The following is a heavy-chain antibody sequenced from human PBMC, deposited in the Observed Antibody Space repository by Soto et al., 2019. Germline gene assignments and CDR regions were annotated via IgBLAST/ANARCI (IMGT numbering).Heavy chain of an antibody. Sequence: EVQLVESGGGLVQPGGSLRLSCAASGFTFSSYDMHWVRQATGKGLEWVSAIGTAGDTYYPGSVKGRFTISRENAKNSLYLQMNSLRAWDTAVYYCAREGTGTSPYYYYGMDVWGQGTTVTVSS. CDR2: IGTAGDT. CDR1: GFTFSSYD. D-gene: IGHD1-1*01. CDR3: AREGTGTSPYYYYGMDV. V-gene: IGHV3-13*01. J-gene: IGHJ6*02.